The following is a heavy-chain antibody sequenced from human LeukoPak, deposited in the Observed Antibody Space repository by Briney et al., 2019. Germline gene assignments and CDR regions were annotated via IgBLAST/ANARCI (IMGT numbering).Heavy chain of an antibody. Sequence: SETLSLTCTVPGGSISSYYWSWIRQPAGEGLEWIGYIYYSGSTNYNPSLKSRVTISVDTPKNQFSLKLSSVTAADTAVYYCARVRREGVPAALDAFDIWGQGTMVTVSS. D-gene: IGHD2-2*01. CDR1: GGSISSYY. CDR3: ARVRREGVPAALDAFDI. V-gene: IGHV4-59*01. J-gene: IGHJ3*02. CDR2: IYYSGST.